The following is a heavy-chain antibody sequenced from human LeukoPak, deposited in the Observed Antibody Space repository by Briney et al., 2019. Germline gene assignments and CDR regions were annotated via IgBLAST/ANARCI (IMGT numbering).Heavy chain of an antibody. D-gene: IGHD1-26*01. J-gene: IGHJ1*01. CDR1: GFTFDKYV. CDR2: IYGSGVSI. V-gene: IGHV3-23*01. CDR3: AKDLGWELPAEAY. Sequence: GTLSLTCAHSGFTFDKYVMNWIRQAPGKGLKSLATIYGSGVSISYADSVKVPFTISRDNSNNTLYLKMNSLRAEDTAMYFCAKDLGWELPAEAYWGQGILVTVSS.